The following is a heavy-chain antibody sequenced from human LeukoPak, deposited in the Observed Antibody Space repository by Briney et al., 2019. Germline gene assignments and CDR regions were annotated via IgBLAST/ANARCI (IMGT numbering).Heavy chain of an antibody. CDR3: ARSGDTNRNWFDP. Sequence: GGSLRLSYTASGFTFNNYAMHWVRQAPGKGLEWVAVISYDGGGEYYADSVKGRFTISRDNSKNTLYVQMNSLRAEDTAVYYCARSGDTNRNWFDPWGQGTLVTVSS. CDR1: GFTFNNYA. D-gene: IGHD1-14*01. CDR2: ISYDGGGE. J-gene: IGHJ5*02. V-gene: IGHV3-30*04.